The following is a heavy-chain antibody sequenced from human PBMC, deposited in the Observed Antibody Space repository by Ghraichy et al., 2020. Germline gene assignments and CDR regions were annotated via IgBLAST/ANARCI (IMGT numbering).Heavy chain of an antibody. CDR3: ARGNQYGSGWYWVY. D-gene: IGHD6-19*01. CDR1: GGSFSGYY. CDR2: INHSGST. Sequence: SETLSLTCAVYGGSFSGYYWSWIRQPPGKGLEWIGEINHSGSTNYNPSLKSRVTISVDTSKNQFSLKLSSVTAADTAVYYCARGNQYGSGWYWVYWGQGTLVTVSS. V-gene: IGHV4-34*01. J-gene: IGHJ4*02.